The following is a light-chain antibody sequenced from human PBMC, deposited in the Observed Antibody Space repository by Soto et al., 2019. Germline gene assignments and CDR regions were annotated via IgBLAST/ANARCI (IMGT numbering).Light chain of an antibody. CDR3: QQLNSYPIT. Sequence: IQLTQSPSSLSASVGDRVTITCRASQGISSYLDWYQQKPGKAPKLLIYAPSTLQSGVPSRFSGSGSGTDFTLTISSLQPEDFATYYCQQLNSYPITFGQGTRLEIK. V-gene: IGKV1-9*01. J-gene: IGKJ5*01. CDR1: QGISSY. CDR2: APS.